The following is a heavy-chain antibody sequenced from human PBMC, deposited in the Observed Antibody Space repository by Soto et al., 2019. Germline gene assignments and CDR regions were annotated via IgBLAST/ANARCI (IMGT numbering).Heavy chain of an antibody. V-gene: IGHV4-30-2*01. CDR2: IYHSGST. CDR1: GGSISSGGYS. CDR3: ARQGRAVSSYYFDY. D-gene: IGHD3-10*01. Sequence: PSETLSLTCAVSGGSISSGGYSWSWIRQPPGKGLEWIGYIYHSGSTYYNPSLKSRVTISVDRSKNQFSLKLSSVTAADTAVYYCARQGRAVSSYYFDYWGQGTLVTVSS. J-gene: IGHJ4*02.